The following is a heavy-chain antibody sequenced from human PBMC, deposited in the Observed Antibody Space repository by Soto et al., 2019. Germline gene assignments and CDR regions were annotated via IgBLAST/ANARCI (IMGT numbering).Heavy chain of an antibody. J-gene: IGHJ4*02. CDR1: GFSLSTTGVA. CDR3: VHRQRGDSSSSWNGVYFDY. V-gene: IGHV2-5*02. D-gene: IGHD6-13*01. Sequence: QITLKESGPALVKPRQTLTLTCTFSGFSLSTTGVAVGWIRQPPGKALEWLALIYWDDDKRYSPSLKSRLTITKDTSKNQLVLTIPNMDPVDTATYFCVHRQRGDSSSSWNGVYFDYWGQGTLVTVSS. CDR2: IYWDDDK.